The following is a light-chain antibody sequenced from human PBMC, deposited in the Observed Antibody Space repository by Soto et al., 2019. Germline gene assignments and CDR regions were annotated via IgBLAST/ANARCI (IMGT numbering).Light chain of an antibody. J-gene: IGKJ1*01. V-gene: IGKV1-5*03. Sequence: DIQLTQSPSTLSASVGDRVTLTCRASQSTSSYLAWYQQKPGKAPKLLIYQASSLENGVPSRFSGSGSGTEFSLTISSLQPDDFATYYCQQYRSHSTFGQGTKVDIK. CDR2: QAS. CDR1: QSTSSY. CDR3: QQYRSHST.